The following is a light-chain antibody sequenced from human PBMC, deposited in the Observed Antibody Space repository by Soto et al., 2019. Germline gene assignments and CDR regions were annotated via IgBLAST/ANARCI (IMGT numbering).Light chain of an antibody. Sequence: EIVLTQSPDTLSLSPGERATLSCRASKSFSRSYLAWYQQKPGQAPRLLIYGASSRATGIPDRFSGSGSGTDFTLTISRLEPEDFAVYYCQQYGSTRWTFGQGTKVDI. CDR3: QQYGSTRWT. CDR1: KSFSRSY. CDR2: GAS. V-gene: IGKV3-20*01. J-gene: IGKJ1*01.